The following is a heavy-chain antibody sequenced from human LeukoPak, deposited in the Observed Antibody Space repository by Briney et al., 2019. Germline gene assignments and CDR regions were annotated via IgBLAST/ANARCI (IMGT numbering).Heavy chain of an antibody. CDR1: GGSISSGGYY. J-gene: IGHJ4*02. CDR3: AREEPGLERGIDY. D-gene: IGHD1-1*01. V-gene: IGHV4-31*03. CDR2: IYYSGST. Sequence: SQTLSLTCTVSGGSISSGGYYWSWIRQHPGKGLEWIGYIYYSGSTYYNPSLKSRVTISVDTSKNQFSLKLSSVTAADTAVYYCAREEPGLERGIDYWGQGTLVTVSS.